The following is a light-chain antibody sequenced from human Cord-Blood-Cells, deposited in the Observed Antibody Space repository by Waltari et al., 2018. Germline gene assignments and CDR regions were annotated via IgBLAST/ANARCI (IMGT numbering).Light chain of an antibody. CDR1: SSDVGGYNY. CDR3: SSYTSSSTFV. V-gene: IGLV2-14*01. Sequence: QPASVSGSPGQSITISCTGTSSDVGGYNYVSWYQQHPGKAPKLMIYDVSKRPSGVSNRFSGSKSGNTASLTISGLQAEDEADYYCSSYTSSSTFVFGTGTKVTVL. CDR2: DVS. J-gene: IGLJ1*01.